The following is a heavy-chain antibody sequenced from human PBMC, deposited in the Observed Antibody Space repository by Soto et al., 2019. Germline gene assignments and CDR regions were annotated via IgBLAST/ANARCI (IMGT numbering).Heavy chain of an antibody. CDR1: GYTFTSYG. CDR2: ISGYNGNT. J-gene: IGHJ4*02. D-gene: IGHD2-2*01. Sequence: QVQLVQSVAEVKKPGASVKVSCKASGYTFTSYGLSWVRQAPGQGLEWMGWISGYNGNTNYAQNLQGRVTMTTDTSTSTAYMEMRSLRSDDTAVYYCARAYCTRTSCFYYFDSWGQGTLVTVSS. V-gene: IGHV1-18*01. CDR3: ARAYCTRTSCFYYFDS.